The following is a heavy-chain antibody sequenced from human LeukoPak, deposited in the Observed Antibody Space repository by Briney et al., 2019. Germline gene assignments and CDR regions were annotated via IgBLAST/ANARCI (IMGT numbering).Heavy chain of an antibody. J-gene: IGHJ4*02. CDR2: ISYDGSNK. V-gene: IGHV3-30-3*01. D-gene: IGHD6-19*01. CDR3: ARDRSDYSNGWYLGYFFDY. Sequence: GGSLRLSCAASGFTFSSYAIHWVRKAPGKGLEWVAVISYDGSNKYYADSVKGRFTISRDNSKNTLYPQMNNLRAEDTAVYYCARDRSDYSNGWYLGYFFDYWGQGTLVTVSS. CDR1: GFTFSSYA.